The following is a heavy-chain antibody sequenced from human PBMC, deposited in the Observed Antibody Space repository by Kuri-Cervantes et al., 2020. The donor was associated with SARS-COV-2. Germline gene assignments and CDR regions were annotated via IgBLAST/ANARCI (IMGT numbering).Heavy chain of an antibody. CDR2: IIPILGTA. J-gene: IGHJ3*02. CDR1: GGTFSSYA. D-gene: IGHD6-13*01. CDR3: ASSIAAAGWDAFDI. Sequence: SVKVSCKASGGTFSSYAISWLRQAPGQGLEWMGRIIPILGTANYAQKFQGRVTITADKSTSTAYMELSSLRSEDTAVYYCASSIAAAGWDAFDIWGQGTMVTVSS. V-gene: IGHV1-69*04.